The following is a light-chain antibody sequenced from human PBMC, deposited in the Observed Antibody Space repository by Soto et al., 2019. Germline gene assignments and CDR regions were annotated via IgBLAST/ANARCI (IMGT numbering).Light chain of an antibody. CDR1: QGINRW. CDR3: QQANSFPLT. V-gene: IGKV1D-12*01. Sequence: DIQMTQSPSSVSASVGDRVAITCRASQGINRWLAWYQQKLGKAPKLLIFDASSLQSGVPSRFSGSGSGTDFTLTISSLQPDDFATYYCQQANSFPLTFGGGTKVDIK. J-gene: IGKJ4*01. CDR2: DAS.